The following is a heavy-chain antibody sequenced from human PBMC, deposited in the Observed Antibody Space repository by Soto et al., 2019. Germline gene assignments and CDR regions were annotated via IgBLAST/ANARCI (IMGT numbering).Heavy chain of an antibody. D-gene: IGHD2-15*01. J-gene: IGHJ4*02. Sequence: GGSLRLSCETSGFSFSGYGMHLVRQSPGKGLEWVAVIWYDASKQFYAASVEGRFTISRDNSKAILYLQMNSLRAEDTAVYYCAAWAECATEVHWGQGTLVTVSS. CDR3: AAWAECATEVH. CDR1: GFSFSGYG. CDR2: IWYDASKQ. V-gene: IGHV3-33*01.